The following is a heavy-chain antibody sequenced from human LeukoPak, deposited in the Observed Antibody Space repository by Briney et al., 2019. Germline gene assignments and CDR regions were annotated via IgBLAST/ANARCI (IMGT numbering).Heavy chain of an antibody. CDR3: ASAWQATGDSSGYRRAFDI. CDR1: GYTFTNYD. D-gene: IGHD3-22*01. Sequence: ASVKVSCKASGYTFTNYDIHWARQAPGQGLECMGIINPSGGSTSYPQKFQGRVTMTRDTSTSTVYMELSSLRSEDTAVYYCASAWQATGDSSGYRRAFDIWGQGTMVTVSS. V-gene: IGHV1-46*01. CDR2: INPSGGST. J-gene: IGHJ3*02.